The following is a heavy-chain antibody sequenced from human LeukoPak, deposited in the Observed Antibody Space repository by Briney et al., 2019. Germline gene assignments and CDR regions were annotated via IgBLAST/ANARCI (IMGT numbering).Heavy chain of an antibody. J-gene: IGHJ4*02. D-gene: IGHD3-22*01. V-gene: IGHV3-23*01. Sequence: PGGSLRLSCAASGFTFSSYAMSWVRQAPGKGLEWVSAISSSGGSTYYADSVKGRFTISRDNSKNTLYLQMNSLRAEDTAVYYCATYESYYDSSGYPEDYWGQGTLVTVSS. CDR1: GFTFSSYA. CDR2: ISSSGGST. CDR3: ATYESYYDSSGYPEDY.